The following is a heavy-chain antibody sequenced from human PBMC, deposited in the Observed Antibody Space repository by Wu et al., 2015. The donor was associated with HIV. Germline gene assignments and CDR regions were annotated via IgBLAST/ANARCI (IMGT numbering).Heavy chain of an antibody. CDR3: ARARDSRVLCPGH. D-gene: IGHD3-16*01. CDR2: INTYNGNR. J-gene: IGHJ4*02. CDR1: GYGPLGSYG. V-gene: IGHV1-18*01. Sequence: QVQLVQSGAEVKRPGASVKVSCKASGYGPLGSYGIVWMRQAPGQGLEWMAWINTYNGNRNYAQKFQGRVTMTTDTSTNTAYMELRNLRSDDTAVYYCARARDSRVLCPGHWGQGTLVTVSS.